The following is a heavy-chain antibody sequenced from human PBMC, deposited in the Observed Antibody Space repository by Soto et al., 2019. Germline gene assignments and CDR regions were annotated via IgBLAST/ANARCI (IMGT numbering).Heavy chain of an antibody. J-gene: IGHJ5*02. D-gene: IGHD3-10*01. CDR1: GGTFSSYA. Sequence: ASVKVSCKASGGTFSSYAISWVRQAPGQGLEWMGGIIPIFGTANYAQKFQGRVTITADKSTSTAYMELSSLRSEDTAVYYCARHITMVRGVIKQINWFDPWGQGTLVTVSS. CDR3: ARHITMVRGVIKQINWFDP. CDR2: IIPIFGTA. V-gene: IGHV1-69*06.